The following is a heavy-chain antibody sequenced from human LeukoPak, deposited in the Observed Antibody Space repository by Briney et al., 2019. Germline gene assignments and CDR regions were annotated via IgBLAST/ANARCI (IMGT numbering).Heavy chain of an antibody. Sequence: GGPLRLSCAASGFTFSNYAMAWVRQAPGEGLEWVSGISGNGGKIYYADSVKGRFTISRDNSKNTLYLQMNSLRGEDTAIYFCAKRDYYDSSGYAPLFDYWGQGTLVTVSP. CDR3: AKRDYYDSSGYAPLFDY. J-gene: IGHJ4*02. V-gene: IGHV3-23*01. D-gene: IGHD3-22*01. CDR1: GFTFSNYA. CDR2: ISGNGGKI.